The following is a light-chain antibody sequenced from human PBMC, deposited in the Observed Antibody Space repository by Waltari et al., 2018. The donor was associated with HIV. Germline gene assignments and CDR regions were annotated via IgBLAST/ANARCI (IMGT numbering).Light chain of an antibody. CDR1: QNVGSW. CDR2: KAS. V-gene: IGKV1-5*03. CDR3: QQYNSYSDT. J-gene: IGKJ2*01. Sequence: DIQLTPSPSTLSASVGQRVTITCRASQNVGSWLAWYQQKPGKAPNLLIYKASSLESEVPSRFSGSGSGTEFTLTINGLQPDDFATYYCQQYNSYSDTFGQGTKVEIK.